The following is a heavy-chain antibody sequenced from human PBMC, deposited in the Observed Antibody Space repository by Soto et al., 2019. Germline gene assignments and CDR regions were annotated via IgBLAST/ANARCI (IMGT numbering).Heavy chain of an antibody. CDR3: AIRGLSKSEVRGYFDY. D-gene: IGHD3-10*01. V-gene: IGHV3-23*01. Sequence: GGTLRLFCAASGFTFSSYDMTWVRQAPGKGLEWVSAISGSGHSPNYGDSVKGRFTISRDNSKNTLFMQMNSLRADDTAVYYCAIRGLSKSEVRGYFDYWGRGTLVTVSS. CDR2: ISGSGHSP. CDR1: GFTFSSYD. J-gene: IGHJ4*02.